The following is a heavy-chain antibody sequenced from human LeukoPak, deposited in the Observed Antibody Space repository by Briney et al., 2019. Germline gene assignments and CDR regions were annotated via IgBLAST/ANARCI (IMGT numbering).Heavy chain of an antibody. CDR3: ASSNVRWGAFDI. V-gene: IGHV3-30-3*01. CDR1: GFTFSSYA. Sequence: GGSLRLSCAASGFTFSSYAMHWVRQAPGKGLEWVAVISYDGSNKYYADSVKGRFTISRDNSKNTLYLQMNSLRAEDTAVYYCASSNVRWGAFDIWGQGTMVTVSS. J-gene: IGHJ3*02. CDR2: ISYDGSNK. D-gene: IGHD3-16*01.